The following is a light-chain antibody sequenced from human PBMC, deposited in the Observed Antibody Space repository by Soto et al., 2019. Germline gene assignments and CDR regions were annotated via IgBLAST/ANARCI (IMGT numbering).Light chain of an antibody. CDR2: GAS. CDR3: QQHSNWPLT. J-gene: IGKJ4*01. CDR1: QSVKTF. V-gene: IGKV3-11*01. Sequence: ETVLTQSPGTLSLSPGERATLSCRASQSVKTFVVRYQQRPGQAPRLLIYGASIRATDIPARCIGSGAGTECTRTISSLQSEDFAVYYCQQHSNWPLTFGGGTKVDIK.